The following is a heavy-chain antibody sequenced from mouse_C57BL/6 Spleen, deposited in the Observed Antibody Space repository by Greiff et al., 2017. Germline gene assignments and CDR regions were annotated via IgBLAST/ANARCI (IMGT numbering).Heavy chain of an antibody. CDR2: IDPSDSYT. Sequence: QVQLKQPGAELVMPGASVKLSCKASGYTFTSYWMHWVKQRPGQGLEWIGEIDPSDSYTNYNQKFKGKSTLTVDKSSSTAYMQLSSLTSEDSAVYYCARAGRLRHYFGCWGQGTTLAV. V-gene: IGHV1-69*01. CDR3: ARAGRLRHYFGC. J-gene: IGHJ2*01. D-gene: IGHD2-4*01. CDR1: GYTFTSYW.